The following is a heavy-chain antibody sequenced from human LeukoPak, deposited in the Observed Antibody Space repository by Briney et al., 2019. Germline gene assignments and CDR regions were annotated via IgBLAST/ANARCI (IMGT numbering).Heavy chain of an antibody. V-gene: IGHV4-59*01. CDR3: ARTRITGTMGLDAFDI. CDR1: GGSISSYY. CDR2: IYYSGST. Sequence: SETLSLTCTVSGGSISSYYWSWIRQPPGKGLEWIGYIYYSGSTNYNPSLKSRVTISVDTSKNQFSLKLSSVTAADTAVYYCARTRITGTMGLDAFDIWGQGTMVTVSS. J-gene: IGHJ3*02. D-gene: IGHD1-20*01.